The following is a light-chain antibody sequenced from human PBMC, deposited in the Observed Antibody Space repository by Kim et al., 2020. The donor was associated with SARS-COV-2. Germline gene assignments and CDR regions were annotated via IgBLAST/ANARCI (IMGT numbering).Light chain of an antibody. J-gene: IGKJ4*01. V-gene: IGKV3-15*01. CDR1: QGVSTN. CDR2: GAS. CDR3: QQYKNWPPLT. Sequence: EIVMTQSPATLSVSPGERATLSCRASQGVSTNLAWYQQKPGQAPRLLIYGASTRATGIPARFSGSGSGTEFTLTISSLQSEDFAVYYCQQYKNWPPLTFGGGIKVDIK.